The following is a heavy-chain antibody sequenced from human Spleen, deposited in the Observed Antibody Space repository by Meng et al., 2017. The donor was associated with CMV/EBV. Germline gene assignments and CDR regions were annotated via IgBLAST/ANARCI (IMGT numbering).Heavy chain of an antibody. CDR3: ARARPIFGVVMVYYYYGMDV. Sequence: SETLSLTCTVSGGSISSSSYYWSWIRQPPGKGLEWIGEINHSGSTNYNPSLKSRVTISVDTSKNQFSLKLSSVTAADTAVYYCARARPIFGVVMVYYYYGMDVWGQGTTVTVSS. J-gene: IGHJ6*02. CDR1: GGSISSSSYY. D-gene: IGHD3-3*01. V-gene: IGHV4-39*07. CDR2: INHSGST.